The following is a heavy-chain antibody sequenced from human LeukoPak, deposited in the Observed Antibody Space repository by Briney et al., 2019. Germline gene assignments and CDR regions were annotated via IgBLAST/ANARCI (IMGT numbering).Heavy chain of an antibody. CDR1: GFTFSDYA. CDR3: AKDRIAAAGTDFDY. J-gene: IGHJ4*02. CDR2: ISGSGGST. V-gene: IGHV3-23*01. D-gene: IGHD6-13*01. Sequence: GGSLRLSCTASGFTFSDYAVNWVRQAPGKGLGWVSAISGSGGSTYYADSVKGRFTISRDNSKNTLYLQMNSLRAEDTAVYYCAKDRIAAAGTDFDYWGQGTLVTVSS.